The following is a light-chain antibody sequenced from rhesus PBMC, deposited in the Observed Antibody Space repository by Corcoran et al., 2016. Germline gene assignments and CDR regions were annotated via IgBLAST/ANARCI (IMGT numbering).Light chain of an antibody. Sequence: DIQITQSPSSLSASVGDRVTITCRASQGISSSLAWYQQKPGKAPTLLIYKASTLGSGVPSRFCGSGSGTDFTLTISSLQPEDFATYYCQQRNNYPVTFGGGTKVGIK. CDR3: QQRNNYPVT. V-gene: IGKV1-25*01. CDR2: KAS. CDR1: QGISSS. J-gene: IGKJ4*01.